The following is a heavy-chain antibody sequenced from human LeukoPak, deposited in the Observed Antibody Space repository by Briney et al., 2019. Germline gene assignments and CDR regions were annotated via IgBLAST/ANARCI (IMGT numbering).Heavy chain of an antibody. J-gene: IGHJ4*02. D-gene: IGHD6-19*01. Sequence: GGSLRLSCVASDFGSHHMHWVRQAPGKGLVWVSRVSTDGIGTAYADSVKGRFTISRDNAKNTVYVQMNSLRAEDTAVYYCARGGYSSGLDYWGQGTLVTVSS. CDR2: VSTDGIGT. CDR1: DFGSHH. V-gene: IGHV3-74*01. CDR3: ARGGYSSGLDY.